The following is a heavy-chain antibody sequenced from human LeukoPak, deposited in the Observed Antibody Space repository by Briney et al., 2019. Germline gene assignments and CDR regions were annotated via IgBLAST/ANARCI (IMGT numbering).Heavy chain of an antibody. CDR1: GGSISSSSYY. CDR2: IYYSGST. V-gene: IGHV4-39*01. Sequence: SETLSLTCTVSGGSISSSSYYWGWIRQPPGKGLEWIGSIYYSGSTYYNPSLKSRVTISVDTSKNQFSLKLSSVTAADTAVYYCARHSSSSGFDYWAREPWSPSPQ. D-gene: IGHD6-6*01. J-gene: IGHJ4*02. CDR3: ARHSSSSGFDY.